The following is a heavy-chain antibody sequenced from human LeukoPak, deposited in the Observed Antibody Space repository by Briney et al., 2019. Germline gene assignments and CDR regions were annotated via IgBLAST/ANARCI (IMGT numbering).Heavy chain of an antibody. CDR1: GFTFSSYA. D-gene: IGHD2-15*01. CDR3: AKGALGYCSGGSCYLGFFDY. V-gene: IGHV3-23*01. CDR2: ISGSGGST. J-gene: IGHJ4*02. Sequence: GGSLRLSCAASGFTFSSYAMSWVRQAPGKGLEWVSAISGSGGSTYYADSVKGRFTISRDNSKNTLYLQMNSLRAEDTAVYYCAKGALGYCSGGSCYLGFFDYWGQGILVTVST.